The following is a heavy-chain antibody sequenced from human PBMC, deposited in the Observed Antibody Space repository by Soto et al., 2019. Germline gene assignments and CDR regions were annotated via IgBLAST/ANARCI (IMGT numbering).Heavy chain of an antibody. D-gene: IGHD5-18*01. CDR2: IYHSGST. V-gene: IGHV4-30-2*01. CDR1: GGPISSGGYS. CDR3: ARRTAMVIGSWFDP. Sequence: PSETLSLTCAVSGGPISSGGYSWSWIRQPPGKGLEWIGYIYHSGSTYYNPSLKSRVTISVDRSKNQFSLKLSSVTAADTAVYYCARRTAMVIGSWFDPWGQGTLVTVS. J-gene: IGHJ5*02.